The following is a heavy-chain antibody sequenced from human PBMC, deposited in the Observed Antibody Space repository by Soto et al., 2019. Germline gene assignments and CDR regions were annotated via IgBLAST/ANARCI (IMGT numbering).Heavy chain of an antibody. J-gene: IGHJ5*02. CDR3: AKIFCSFDDHFEA. CDR2: IYYTGTT. V-gene: IGHV4-39*01. D-gene: IGHD3-9*01. Sequence: QLQLQESGPGLVKPSETLSLICSVSGGSISSNNYYWGWIRQPPGKGLEWIGSIYYTGTTYYSPPLKSRATISVDTSKNQFSLRLTSVTAADTAVYYCAKIFCSFDDHFEAWGQGMLVTVSS. CDR1: GGSISSNNYY.